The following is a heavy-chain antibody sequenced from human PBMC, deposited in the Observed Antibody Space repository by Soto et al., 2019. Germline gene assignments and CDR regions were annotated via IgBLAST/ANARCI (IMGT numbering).Heavy chain of an antibody. D-gene: IGHD2-21*02. CDR1: GGSISSGKYF. V-gene: IGHV4-31*03. CDR2: IFYSGST. J-gene: IGHJ4*02. Sequence: QVQLQESGPGLVKPSQTLSLTCTVSGGSISSGKYFWSWIRQHPGKGLEWIGYIFYSGSTYYNPSLKSRVTTSVDTSKNQFSLKLSSVTAADTAVYYCARLGDWWGGYWGQGTLVTVSS. CDR3: ARLGDWWGGY.